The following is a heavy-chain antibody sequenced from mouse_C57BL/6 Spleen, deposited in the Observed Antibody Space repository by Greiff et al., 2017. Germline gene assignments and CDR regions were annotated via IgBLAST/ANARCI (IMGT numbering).Heavy chain of an antibody. V-gene: IGHV5-16*01. Sequence: DVKLQESEGGLVQPGSSMKLPCTASGFTFSDYYMAWVRQVPEKGLEWVANINYDGSSTYYLDSLKSRFIISGDNAKTVLYLQMSSLKSEDTATYYCARVYGNYVLFDYWGQGTTLTVSS. D-gene: IGHD2-1*01. CDR3: ARVYGNYVLFDY. CDR2: INYDGSST. CDR1: GFTFSDYY. J-gene: IGHJ2*01.